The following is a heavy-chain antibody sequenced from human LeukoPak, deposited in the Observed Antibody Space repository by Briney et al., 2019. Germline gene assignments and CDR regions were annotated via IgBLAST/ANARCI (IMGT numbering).Heavy chain of an antibody. Sequence: SETLSLTCTVSGGSISNYYWSWIRQPPGKGLAWIGYIYDTGSTNYNPSLTSRVTISVDTSKNQFSLKLSSVSYPDTAAYYCARSIWELDVFDRWGQGTLVTVAS. D-gene: IGHD1-7*01. V-gene: IGHV4-59*01. CDR1: GGSISNYY. J-gene: IGHJ5*02. CDR3: ARSIWELDVFDR. CDR2: IYDTGST.